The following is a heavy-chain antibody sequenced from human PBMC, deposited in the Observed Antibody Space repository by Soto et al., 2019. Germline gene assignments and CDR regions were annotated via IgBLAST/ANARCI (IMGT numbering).Heavy chain of an antibody. CDR2: MSAYNGNT. CDR1: GYTFTNYY. V-gene: IGHV1-18*04. CDR3: AGSGSYEAYYYYGMDV. D-gene: IGHD1-26*01. J-gene: IGHJ6*02. Sequence: ASVKVSCKASGYTFTNYYMHWVRQAPGQGLEWMGWMSAYNGNTNYAQKLQGRVTMTTDTSTSTAYMELRSLRSDDTAVYYCAGSGSYEAYYYYGMDVWGQGTTVTVSS.